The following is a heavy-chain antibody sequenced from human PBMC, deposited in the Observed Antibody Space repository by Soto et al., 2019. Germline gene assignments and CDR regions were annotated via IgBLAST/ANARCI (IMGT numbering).Heavy chain of an antibody. D-gene: IGHD2-21*02. CDR1: GFTFSSYA. CDR2: ISGSGGST. J-gene: IGHJ4*02. V-gene: IGHV3-23*01. CDR3: AKEGGEGYCGGDCYSYYFDY. Sequence: GESLKISCAASGFTFSSYAMSWVRQAPGKGLEWVSAISGSGGSTYYADSVKGRFTISRDNSKNTLYLQMNSLRAEDTAVYYCAKEGGEGYCGGDCYSYYFDYWGQGTLVTVSS.